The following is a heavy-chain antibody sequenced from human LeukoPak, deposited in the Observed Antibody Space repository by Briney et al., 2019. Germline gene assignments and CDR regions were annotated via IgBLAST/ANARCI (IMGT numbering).Heavy chain of an antibody. CDR1: GGSISSYY. CDR3: ARAGFGELLYAFDN. D-gene: IGHD3-10*01. Sequence: SETLSLTCTVSGGSISSYYWSWIRQPPGKGLEWIGYIYYSGSTNYNPSLKSRVTISVDTSKNQFSLKLSSVTAADTAVYYCARAGFGELLYAFDNWGQGTLVTVSS. V-gene: IGHV4-59*01. J-gene: IGHJ4*02. CDR2: IYYSGST.